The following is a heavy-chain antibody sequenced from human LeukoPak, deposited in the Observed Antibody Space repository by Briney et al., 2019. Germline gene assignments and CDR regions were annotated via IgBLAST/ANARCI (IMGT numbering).Heavy chain of an antibody. Sequence: GASVKVSCKASGYTFTSYAMHWVRQAPGQRLEWMGWINAGNGNTKYSQKFQGRVTITRDTSASTAYMELSSLRSEDTAVYYCARGRMIRGYWYFDLWGRGTLVTVSS. J-gene: IGHJ2*01. CDR3: ARGRMIRGYWYFDL. D-gene: IGHD3-22*01. CDR2: INAGNGNT. CDR1: GYTFTSYA. V-gene: IGHV1-3*01.